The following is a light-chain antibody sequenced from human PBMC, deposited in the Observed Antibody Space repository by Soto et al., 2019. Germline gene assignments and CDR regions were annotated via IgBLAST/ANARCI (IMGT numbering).Light chain of an antibody. CDR3: QQYNSYSGT. V-gene: IGKV1-5*01. CDR2: DAS. CDR1: QSISSW. Sequence: DIQMTQSPSTLSASGGDRGTITCRASQSISSWLAWYQQKTGKAPKLLIYDASSLESGVPSRFRGRGSGTEFTLTISRLQTDDFATYYCQQYNSYSGTFGQGTKVDIK. J-gene: IGKJ1*01.